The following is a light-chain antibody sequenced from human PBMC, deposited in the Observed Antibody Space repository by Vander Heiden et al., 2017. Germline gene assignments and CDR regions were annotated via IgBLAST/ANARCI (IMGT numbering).Light chain of an antibody. Sequence: LPLPVTPGAPASISCRSSQSLLHSNGYNYLDWYLQKPGQSPQLLIYLGSNRASGVPDRFSGSGSGTDFTLKISRVEAEDVGVYYCMQALQTPMYTFGQGTKLEIK. V-gene: IGKV2-28*01. CDR2: LGS. CDR1: QSLLHSNGYNY. J-gene: IGKJ2*01. CDR3: MQALQTPMYT.